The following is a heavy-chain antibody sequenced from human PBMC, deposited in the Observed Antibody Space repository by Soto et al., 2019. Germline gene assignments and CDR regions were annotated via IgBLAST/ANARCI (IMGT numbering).Heavy chain of an antibody. CDR1: GFSLSTSGVG. V-gene: IGHV2-5*02. J-gene: IGHJ4*02. Sequence: SGPTLVNPTQTLTPTCTFSGFSLSTSGVGVGWIRQPPGKALEWLALIYWDDDKRYSPSLKSRLTITKDTSKNQVVLTMTNMDPVDTATYYCSHTHPLPGSYCISISSYEASFDDWGQ. D-gene: IGHD2-2*01. CDR3: SHTHPLPGSYCISISSYEASFDD. CDR2: IYWDDDK.